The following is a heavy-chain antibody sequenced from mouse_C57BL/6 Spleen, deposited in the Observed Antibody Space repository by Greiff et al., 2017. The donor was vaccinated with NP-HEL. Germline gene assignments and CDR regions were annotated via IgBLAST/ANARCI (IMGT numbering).Heavy chain of an antibody. CDR1: GYTFTSYW. J-gene: IGHJ2*01. V-gene: IGHV1-52*01. Sequence: QVQLQQPGAELVRPGSSVKLSCKASGYTFTSYWMHWVKQRPIQGLEWIGNIDPSDSETHYNQKFKDKATLTVDKSSSTAYMQLSSLTSEDSAGYYCARYDGYYGYWGQGTTRTVSS. CDR3: ARYDGYYGY. CDR2: IDPSDSET. D-gene: IGHD2-3*01.